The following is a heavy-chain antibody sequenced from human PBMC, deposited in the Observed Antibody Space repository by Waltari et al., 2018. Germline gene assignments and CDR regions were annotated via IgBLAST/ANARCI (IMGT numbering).Heavy chain of an antibody. CDR3: ARMRGATTGWFDP. CDR2: TNPNRGGA. V-gene: IGHV1-2*02. J-gene: IGHJ5*02. CDR1: GFTFTAYH. Sequence: QVQLVQSGTEVKQPGASVKVSCKASGFTFTAYHIHWIRQAPGQGLEWLGCTNPNRGGADYAQKFQGRVTMTRDTSIRTAFMELSRLKSDDTAVYYCARMRGATTGWFDPWGQGTQVTVSS. D-gene: IGHD4-17*01.